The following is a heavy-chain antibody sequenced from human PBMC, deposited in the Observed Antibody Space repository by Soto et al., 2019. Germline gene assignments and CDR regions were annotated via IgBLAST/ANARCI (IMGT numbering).Heavy chain of an antibody. V-gene: IGHV1-2*04. CDR1: GYTFTGYY. D-gene: IGHD3-16*01. CDR3: ERAGDFNYYYYGMAV. J-gene: IGHJ6*02. CDR2: INPNRGGT. Sequence: QVQLVQSGAEVKKPGASVKVSCKASGYTFTGYYMHWVRQAPGQGLEWMGWINPNRGGTNYAQKFQGWVTMTRDTSISTAYMELSRLRSDDTAVYYCERAGDFNYYYYGMAVWGQGTTVTVAS.